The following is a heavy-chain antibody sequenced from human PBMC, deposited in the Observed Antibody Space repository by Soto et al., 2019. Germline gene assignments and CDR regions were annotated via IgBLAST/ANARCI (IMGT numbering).Heavy chain of an antibody. Sequence: QVQLVESGGGVVQPGRSLRLSCAASGFTFGSCGMHWVRQAPGKGLEWVAVIWFDGSNKYYADSVKGRFTISRDTSKNTLYLQMNTLRADDTAVYYCARGFPRRLIAAPFDYWGQGTLVTVSS. J-gene: IGHJ4*02. CDR2: IWFDGSNK. V-gene: IGHV3-33*01. CDR3: ARGFPRRLIAAPFDY. D-gene: IGHD6-25*01. CDR1: GFTFGSCG.